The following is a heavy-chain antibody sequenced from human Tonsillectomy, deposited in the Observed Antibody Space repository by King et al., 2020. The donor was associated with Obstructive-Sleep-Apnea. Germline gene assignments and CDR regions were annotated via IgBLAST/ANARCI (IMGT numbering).Heavy chain of an antibody. CDR3: ARHTGALPTDFDY. Sequence: DQLVQSGGGLVKPGGSLRLSCAASGFTFSDYYMSWVRQAPGKGREWVSYISSRGSTIYYADSVKGRFTISRDNAKNALYLQMNSLRAEDTAVYYCARHTGALPTDFDYWGQGTLVTVSS. CDR1: GFTFSDYY. V-gene: IGHV3-11*01. CDR2: ISSRGSTI. D-gene: IGHD1-14*01. J-gene: IGHJ4*02.